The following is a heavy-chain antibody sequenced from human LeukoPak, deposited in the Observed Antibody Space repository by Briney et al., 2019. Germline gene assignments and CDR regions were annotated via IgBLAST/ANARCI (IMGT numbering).Heavy chain of an antibody. D-gene: IGHD5-24*01. Sequence: SVKVSCKASGGTFSSYAISWVRQAPGQGLEWMGRIIPIFGITNYAQKFQGRVTITADKSTSTADMELSSLRSEDTAVYYCARGGGDGYNYRFDYWGQGTLVTVSS. CDR2: IIPIFGIT. J-gene: IGHJ4*02. V-gene: IGHV1-69*04. CDR1: GGTFSSYA. CDR3: ARGGGDGYNYRFDY.